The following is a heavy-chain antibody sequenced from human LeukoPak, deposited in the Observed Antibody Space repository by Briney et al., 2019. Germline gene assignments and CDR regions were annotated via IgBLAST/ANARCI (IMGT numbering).Heavy chain of an antibody. V-gene: IGHV3-74*01. D-gene: IGHD3-9*01. CDR3: ARDHPLYDILTGRTSSWFDP. J-gene: IGHJ5*02. CDR2: INSDGSST. CDR1: GFTFSSYW. Sequence: PGGSLRLSCAASGFTFSSYWMHWVRQAPGKGLVWVSRINSDGSSTSYADSVKGRFTISRDNAKNTLYLQMNRLRAEDTAGYYCARDHPLYDILTGRTSSWFDPWGQGTLVTVSS.